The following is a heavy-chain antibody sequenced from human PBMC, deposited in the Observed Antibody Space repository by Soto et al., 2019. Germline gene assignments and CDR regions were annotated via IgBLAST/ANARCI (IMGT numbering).Heavy chain of an antibody. CDR1: GYSISSGYY. V-gene: IGHV4-38-2*01. D-gene: IGHD2-21*02. Sequence: KPSETLSLTCAVSGYSISSGYYWGWIRQPPGKGLEWIGSIYHSGSTYYNPSLKSRVTISVDTSKNQFSLKLSSVTAADTAVYYCARGGGNSAYFSFDPWGQGTLVTVSS. CDR3: ARGGGNSAYFSFDP. J-gene: IGHJ5*02. CDR2: IYHSGST.